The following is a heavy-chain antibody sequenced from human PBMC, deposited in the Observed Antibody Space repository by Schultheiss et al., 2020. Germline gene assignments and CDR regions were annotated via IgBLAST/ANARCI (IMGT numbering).Heavy chain of an antibody. V-gene: IGHV4-39*07. J-gene: IGHJ4*02. Sequence: SETLSLTCTVSGGSISSSSYYWGWIRQPPGKGLEWIGEINHSGSTNYNPSLKSRVTISVDTSKNQFSLKLSSVTAADTAVYYCAKAAGSAAINPDDYWGQGTLVTVSS. D-gene: IGHD2-2*01. CDR1: GGSISSSSYY. CDR3: AKAAGSAAINPDDY. CDR2: INHSGST.